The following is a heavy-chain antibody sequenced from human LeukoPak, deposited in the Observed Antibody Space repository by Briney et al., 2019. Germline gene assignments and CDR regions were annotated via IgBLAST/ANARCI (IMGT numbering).Heavy chain of an antibody. D-gene: IGHD3-22*01. V-gene: IGHV3-23*01. J-gene: IGHJ4*02. CDR3: ATQPGYYYDSSGYTY. CDR2: ISGSGGST. CDR1: GFTFSSYA. Sequence: PGGSLRLSCAASGFTFSSYAMSWVRQAPGKGLEWVSAISGSGGSTYYADSVKGRFTISRDNSKNTLYLQMNSLRAEDTAVYYCATQPGYYYDSSGYTYWGQGTLVTVSS.